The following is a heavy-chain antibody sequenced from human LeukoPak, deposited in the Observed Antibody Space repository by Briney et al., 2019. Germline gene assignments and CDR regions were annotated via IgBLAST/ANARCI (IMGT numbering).Heavy chain of an antibody. CDR2: VYYSGST. V-gene: IGHV4-59*11. Sequence: SETLSLTCTVSGGAIGSHCYNWVRQPPEKGLEWIGCVYYSGSTNYNPSLKSRSVDTSKNQFSLNLNSVTAADTAVYYCARGVRLWSQGTLVTVSS. CDR1: GGAIGSHC. J-gene: IGHJ4*02. CDR3: ARGVRL. D-gene: IGHD3-10*01.